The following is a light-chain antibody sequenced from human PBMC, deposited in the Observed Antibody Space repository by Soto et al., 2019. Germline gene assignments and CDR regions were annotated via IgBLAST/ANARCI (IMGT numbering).Light chain of an antibody. CDR3: QQLHGYPIT. J-gene: IGKJ5*01. V-gene: IGKV1-9*01. CDR2: AAS. Sequence: IQVTQSPSSLSASVGDRVTITCRASHGIDTSLAWYQQKPGKAPKLLIYAASNFQSGVPSRFSGSGSGTHFTLTISSLQPEDFATYYCQQLHGYPITFGQGARLEI. CDR1: HGIDTS.